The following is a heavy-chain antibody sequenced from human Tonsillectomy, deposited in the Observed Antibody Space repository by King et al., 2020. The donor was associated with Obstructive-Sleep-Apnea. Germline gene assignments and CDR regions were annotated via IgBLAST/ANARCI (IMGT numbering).Heavy chain of an antibody. D-gene: IGHD2-2*01. V-gene: IGHV1-2*04. J-gene: IGHJ5*02. Sequence: QLVQSGAEVKKPGASVKVSCKASGYTFTGYYMHWVRQAPGQGLEWMGWINPNSGGTNYAQKFQGWVTMTRDTSISTAYMELSRLRSDDTAVYYCARGIGRVFGRTKKGYCSSTSCPNWFDPWGQGTLVTVSS. CDR2: INPNSGGT. CDR1: GYTFTGYY. CDR3: ARGIGRVFGRTKKGYCSSTSCPNWFDP.